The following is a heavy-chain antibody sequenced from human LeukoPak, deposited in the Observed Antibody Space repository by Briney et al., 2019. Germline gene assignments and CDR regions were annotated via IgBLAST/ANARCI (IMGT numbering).Heavy chain of an antibody. D-gene: IGHD6-6*01. Sequence: GASVKVSCKASGGTFSSYAISWVRQAPGQGLEWMGGIIPIFGTANYAQKFQGRVTVTTDESTSTAYMELSSLRSEDTAVYYCATESIAARHFDHWGQGTLVTVSS. V-gene: IGHV1-69*05. CDR3: ATESIAARHFDH. CDR1: GGTFSSYA. J-gene: IGHJ4*02. CDR2: IIPIFGTA.